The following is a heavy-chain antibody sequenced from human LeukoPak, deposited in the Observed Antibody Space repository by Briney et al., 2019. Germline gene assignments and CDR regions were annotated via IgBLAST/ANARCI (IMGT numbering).Heavy chain of an antibody. D-gene: IGHD1-26*01. CDR2: IRGSGDRT. Sequence: GGSLRLSCAVSGFTFSNYAMTWVRQAPGKGLEWVSAIRGSGDRTYYADSVKGRFTISRDNSKNKLYLQMNSLRAQDTAVYYCAKDRLGAMMYFDFWGRGTLVTVSS. CDR1: GFTFSNYA. J-gene: IGHJ4*02. CDR3: AKDRLGAMMYFDF. V-gene: IGHV3-23*01.